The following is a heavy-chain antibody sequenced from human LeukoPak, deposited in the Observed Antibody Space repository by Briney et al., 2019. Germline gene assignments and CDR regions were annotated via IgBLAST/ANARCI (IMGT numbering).Heavy chain of an antibody. Sequence: ASVKVSCKASGYTFTSYYMHWVRQAPGQGLEWMGIINPSGGSTSYAQKFQGRVTMTRDMSTSTAYMELSSLRSEDTAVYYCAIDDSSGYCLDYWGQGTLVTVSS. D-gene: IGHD3-22*01. J-gene: IGHJ4*02. CDR1: GYTFTSYY. CDR3: AIDDSSGYCLDY. CDR2: INPSGGST. V-gene: IGHV1-46*01.